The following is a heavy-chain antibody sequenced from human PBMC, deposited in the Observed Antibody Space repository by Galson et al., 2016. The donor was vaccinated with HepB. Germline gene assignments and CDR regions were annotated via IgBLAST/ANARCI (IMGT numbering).Heavy chain of an antibody. CDR1: GFTSDHYA. CDR3: AKDSGAYYYDSSGHRRNAFDI. CDR2: ISWNSGSI. D-gene: IGHD3-22*01. J-gene: IGHJ3*02. V-gene: IGHV3-9*02. Sequence: SLRLSCAASGFTSDHYAMHWVRQAPGKGLEWVSGISWNSGSIGYADSVKGRFTISRDNAKNSLYLQMNSLRAEDTALYYCAKDSGAYYYDSSGHRRNAFDIWGQGTAVTVSS.